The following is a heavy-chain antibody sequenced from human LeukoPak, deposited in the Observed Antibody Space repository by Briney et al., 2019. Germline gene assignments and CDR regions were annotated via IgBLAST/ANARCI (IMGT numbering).Heavy chain of an antibody. V-gene: IGHV3-74*01. J-gene: IGHJ6*02. CDR1: GFTFTTYW. CDR3: ARDAVDTANAV. CDR2: INSDGSIT. Sequence: GGSLRLSCAASGFTFTTYWMHWVRHAPGKGLVWVSHINSDGSITSYADSVKGRFTISRDNAKNTLYLQMNSLRAEDTAVYFCARDAVDTANAVWGQGTTVTVSS. D-gene: IGHD5-18*01.